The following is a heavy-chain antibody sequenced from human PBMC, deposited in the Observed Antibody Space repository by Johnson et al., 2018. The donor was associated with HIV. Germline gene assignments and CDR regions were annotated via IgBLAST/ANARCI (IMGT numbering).Heavy chain of an antibody. CDR2: ISTTGVST. J-gene: IGHJ3*02. CDR3: ARGGVYYDKAFDI. CDR1: GFTFSQYA. V-gene: IGHV3-64*07. D-gene: IGHD3-22*01. Sequence: VQLVESGGGLVQPGESLRLSCVASGFTFSQYAMHWVRQAPGKGLEYVSAISTTGVSTYYADSVRGRFTISRDNSKNTLYLQMNSLRAGDTAVYYCARGGVYYDKAFDIWGQGTMVTVSS.